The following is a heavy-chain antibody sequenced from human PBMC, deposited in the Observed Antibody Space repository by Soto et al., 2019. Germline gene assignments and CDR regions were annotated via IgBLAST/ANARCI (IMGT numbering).Heavy chain of an antibody. CDR1: GFTFSSYS. D-gene: IGHD3-10*01. Sequence: AGGSLRLSCAASGFTFSSYSMNWVRQAPGKGLEWVSYISSSSSTIYYADSVKGRFTISRDNAKNSLYLQMNSLRDEDTAVYYCASLPDYGSGSYYYYYGMDVWGQGTTVTVSS. V-gene: IGHV3-48*02. CDR3: ASLPDYGSGSYYYYYGMDV. CDR2: ISSSSSTI. J-gene: IGHJ6*02.